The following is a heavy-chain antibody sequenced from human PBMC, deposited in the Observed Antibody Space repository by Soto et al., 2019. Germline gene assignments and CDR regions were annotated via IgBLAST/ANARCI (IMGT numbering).Heavy chain of an antibody. J-gene: IGHJ6*02. CDR3: ARSTKYCGGDCYSLSNYYYYGMDV. D-gene: IGHD2-21*02. V-gene: IGHV1-2*04. Sequence: ASVKVSCKASGYTFTGYYMHWVRQAPGQGLEWMGWINPNSGGTNYAQKFQGWVTMTRDTSISTAYMELSRLRSDDTAVYYCARSTKYCGGDCYSLSNYYYYGMDVWGQGTTGTVS. CDR1: GYTFTGYY. CDR2: INPNSGGT.